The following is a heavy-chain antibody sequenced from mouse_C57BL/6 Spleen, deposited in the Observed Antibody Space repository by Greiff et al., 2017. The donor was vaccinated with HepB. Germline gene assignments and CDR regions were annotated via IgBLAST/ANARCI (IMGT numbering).Heavy chain of an antibody. Sequence: EVMLVESGGGLVKPGGSLKLSCAASGFTFSDYGMHWVRQAPEKGLEWVAYISSGSSTIYYADTVKGRFTISRDNAKNTLFLQMTSLRSEDTAMYYCARDYGSRGYFDYWGQGTTLTVSS. V-gene: IGHV5-17*01. J-gene: IGHJ2*01. CDR2: ISSGSSTI. CDR1: GFTFSDYG. D-gene: IGHD1-1*01. CDR3: ARDYGSRGYFDY.